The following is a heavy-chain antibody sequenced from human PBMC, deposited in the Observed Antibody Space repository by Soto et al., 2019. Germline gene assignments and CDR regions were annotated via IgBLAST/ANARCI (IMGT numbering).Heavy chain of an antibody. V-gene: IGHV3-53*01. CDR3: ARDYCSGTTCYEFDY. J-gene: IGHJ4*02. CDR2: IYSGGST. Sequence: GGSLRLSCAASGFTVSSNYMSWVRQAPGKGLEWVSVIYSGGSTYYADSVKGRFTISRDNSKNTLYLQMNSLRAEDTAMYYCARDYCSGTTCYEFDYWGQGTQVTVSS. D-gene: IGHD2-2*01. CDR1: GFTVSSNY.